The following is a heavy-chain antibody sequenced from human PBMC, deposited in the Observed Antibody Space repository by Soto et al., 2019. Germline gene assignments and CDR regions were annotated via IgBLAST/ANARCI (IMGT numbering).Heavy chain of an antibody. J-gene: IGHJ4*02. CDR2: ITSSSSTI. Sequence: GRSLRLPCVASGLTFNVYGMNWVRQVPGKGLEWLSFITSSSSTINYADSMKGRFTVPRDNGKNSLYMQMNNLRADDTATYYRVRAPLDYWGRGTLVTVTS. CDR3: VRAPLDY. CDR1: GLTFNVYG. V-gene: IGHV3-48*04.